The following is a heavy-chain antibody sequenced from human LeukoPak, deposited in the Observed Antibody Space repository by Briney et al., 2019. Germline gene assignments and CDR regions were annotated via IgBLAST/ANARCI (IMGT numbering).Heavy chain of an antibody. CDR3: AKAGGTHCYTDLCYMHV. J-gene: IGHJ6*03. CDR1: GYTFAGYY. CDR2: ISPNSGGT. D-gene: IGHD2-2*02. Sequence: ASVKVSCKASGYTFAGYYMHWVRQAPGQGLEWMGWISPNSGGTNYAQKFQGRVTMTRDTSISTAYMELSRLRSDDTAIYYCAKAGGTHCYTDLCYMHVWGKGTTVTVSS. V-gene: IGHV1-2*02.